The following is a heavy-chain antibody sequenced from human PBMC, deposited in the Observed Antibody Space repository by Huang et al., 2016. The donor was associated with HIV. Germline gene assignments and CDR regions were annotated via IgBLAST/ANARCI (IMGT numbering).Heavy chain of an antibody. CDR2: IRGDGSEK. Sequence: DEHLVESGGGLVQPGGSVTITCEVSGFNFKNYWMNWVRQAPGKGLGEVANIRGDGSEKNYVDSVKGRFTIFRDNSKNLLYLQMKSLRAEDTSVYYCATNLQIVVVPPDMGYDAFDMWGQGTMVTVSS. CDR1: GFNFKNYW. V-gene: IGHV3-7*01. D-gene: IGHD2-2*01. J-gene: IGHJ3*02. CDR3: ATNLQIVVVPPDMGYDAFDM.